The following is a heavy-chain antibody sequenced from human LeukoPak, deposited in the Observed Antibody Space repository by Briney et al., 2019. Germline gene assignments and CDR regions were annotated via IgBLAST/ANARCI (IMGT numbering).Heavy chain of an antibody. CDR2: ISYGGSNK. D-gene: IGHD4-17*01. CDR3: AKDYGDYSEGVDY. Sequence: GRSLRLSCAASGFTFSSYGMHWVRQAPGKGLEWVAVISYGGSNKYYADSVKGRFTISRDNSKNTLYLQMNSLRAEDTAVYYCAKDYGDYSEGVDYWGQGTLVTVSS. V-gene: IGHV3-30*18. J-gene: IGHJ4*02. CDR1: GFTFSSYG.